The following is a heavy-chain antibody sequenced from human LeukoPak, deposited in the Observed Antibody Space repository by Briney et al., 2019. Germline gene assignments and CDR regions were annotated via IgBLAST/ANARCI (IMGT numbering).Heavy chain of an antibody. J-gene: IGHJ4*02. CDR3: ARGAPGGDYVVGY. CDR2: IYYSGST. Sequence: SETLSLTCTVSGGSISSYYWSWIRQPPGKGLEWIGYIYYSGSTNYNPSLKSRVTISVDTSKNQFSLKLSSVTAADTAVYYCARGAPGGDYVVGYWGQGTLVTVSS. D-gene: IGHD4-17*01. V-gene: IGHV4-59*08. CDR1: GGSISSYY.